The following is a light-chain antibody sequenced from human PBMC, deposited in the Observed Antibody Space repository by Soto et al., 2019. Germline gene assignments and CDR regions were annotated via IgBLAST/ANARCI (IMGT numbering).Light chain of an antibody. J-gene: IGKJ5*01. CDR1: QSFRGL. Sequence: EVVFTQSPFTLSLSPGERATVSCRASQSFRGLLAWYQQKPGQAPRLLIYDAYNRATGIPPRFSGSGSGTDFTLTISSLEPEDSAVYYCQQRHMWPITFGQGTRLEI. CDR2: DAY. CDR3: QQRHMWPIT. V-gene: IGKV3-11*01.